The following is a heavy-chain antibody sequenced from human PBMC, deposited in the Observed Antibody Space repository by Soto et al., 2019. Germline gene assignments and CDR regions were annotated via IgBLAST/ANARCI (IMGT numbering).Heavy chain of an antibody. CDR1: GYTFTGYY. D-gene: IGHD4-17*01. CDR2: INPNSGDT. Sequence: QVQLVQSGAEVKKPGASVAVSCKASGYTFTGYYLHWVRQAPGQGLEWMGWINPNSGDTDSAQKFQGRVTVTWDTSISTAYMKLSRLRSDDTAIYYCTRGPQQYGDYGEYFHHWGQGTLVTVSS. V-gene: IGHV1-2*02. CDR3: TRGPQQYGDYGEYFHH. J-gene: IGHJ1*01.